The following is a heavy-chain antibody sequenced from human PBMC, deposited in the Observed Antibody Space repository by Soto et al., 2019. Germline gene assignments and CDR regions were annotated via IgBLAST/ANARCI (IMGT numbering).Heavy chain of an antibody. Sequence: GGALRFSFSASAFTFSSYTMNWVRQAPGKGLEWVSTFVGSTGSTFYADSVKGRFTISRDDSKNTLYLQMNSLRAEDTAVYYCAKRHTTVATPANYFDYWGHGTLVTVSS. V-gene: IGHV3-23*01. D-gene: IGHD2-2*01. CDR1: AFTFSSYT. CDR2: FVGSTGST. J-gene: IGHJ4*01. CDR3: AKRHTTVATPANYFDY.